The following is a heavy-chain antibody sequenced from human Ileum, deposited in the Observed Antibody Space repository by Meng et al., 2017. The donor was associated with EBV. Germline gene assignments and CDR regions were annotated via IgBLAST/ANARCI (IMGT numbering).Heavy chain of an antibody. Sequence: QVHLVQSGSKLKKHGASVKVSCKASGYSFNKFAINWVRQAPGQGLEWVGWINTKTGDPRYAQGFTGRFVFSLDTSVSTAYLQISSLKPEDTAVYYCVRDGRSINLLDYWGQGTLVTVSS. V-gene: IGHV7-4-1*02. CDR1: GYSFNKFA. J-gene: IGHJ4*02. CDR2: INTKTGDP. CDR3: VRDGRSINLLDY. D-gene: IGHD2-15*01.